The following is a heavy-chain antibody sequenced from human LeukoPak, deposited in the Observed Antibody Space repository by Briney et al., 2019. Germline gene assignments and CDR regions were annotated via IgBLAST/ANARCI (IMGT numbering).Heavy chain of an antibody. V-gene: IGHV3-64*01. CDR2: ISSNGGRT. D-gene: IGHD5-12*01. Sequence: GGSLRLSCAASGFTFSSYAMHWVRQAPGKGLEYVSAISSNGGRTYYANSVKGRFTISRDNFKNTLYLQMGSLRAEDMAVYYCARGEYSGSEGIPFDIWGQGTMVTVSS. CDR1: GFTFSSYA. CDR3: ARGEYSGSEGIPFDI. J-gene: IGHJ3*02.